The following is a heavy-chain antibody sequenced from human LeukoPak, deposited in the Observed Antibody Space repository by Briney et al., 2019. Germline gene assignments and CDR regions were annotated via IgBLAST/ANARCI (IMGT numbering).Heavy chain of an antibody. V-gene: IGHV4-34*01. Sequence: SETLSLTCAVYGESFSAYFWNWMRQAPGEPLEYIGEINHRGRSHYNPSLKTRVTLSVDTSKNQFSLKLTSVTAVDTAVYFCARGSSFDGYCSAGACDAGYYDSWGQGTPVTVSS. CDR3: ARGSSFDGYCSAGACDAGYYDS. CDR1: GESFSAYF. CDR2: INHRGRS. J-gene: IGHJ4*02. D-gene: IGHD2-15*01.